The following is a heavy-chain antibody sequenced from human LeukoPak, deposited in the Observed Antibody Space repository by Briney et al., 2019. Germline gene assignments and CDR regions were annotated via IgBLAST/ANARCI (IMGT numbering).Heavy chain of an antibody. CDR1: GFTVGSSF. D-gene: IGHD2-2*01. CDR2: IKSKTDSGTT. CDR3: TTDVVEQPGLWGLVRQTSRGYFDC. V-gene: IGHV3-15*07. J-gene: IGHJ4*02. Sequence: PGGSLSLSCAASGFTVGSSFMTWVRQAPGQGLEWVGRIKSKTDSGTTDYAAPVKGSVTISRDDSKKTLYLQRNSLKTEDTAVYYCTTDVVEQPGLWGLVRQTSRGYFDCWGQGTLVTVSS.